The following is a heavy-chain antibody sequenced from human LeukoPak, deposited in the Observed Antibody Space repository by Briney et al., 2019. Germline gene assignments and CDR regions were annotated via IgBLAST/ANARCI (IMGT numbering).Heavy chain of an antibody. J-gene: IGHJ4*02. D-gene: IGHD3-3*01. V-gene: IGHV3-7*01. CDR1: GFVFRNYF. Sequence: PGGSLRLSCAASGFVFRNYFMSWVRKAPGKGLEWVASIKNDGSEKYYVDSVRGRYTISRDNTKNSLYLQMSSLRAEDTAVYYCATDRGWRTSGYYLYYFEYWGQGTLVTFSS. CDR3: ATDRGWRTSGYYLYYFEY. CDR2: IKNDGSEK.